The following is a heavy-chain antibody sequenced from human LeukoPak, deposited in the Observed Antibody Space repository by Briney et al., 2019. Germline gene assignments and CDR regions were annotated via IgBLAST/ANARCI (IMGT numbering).Heavy chain of an antibody. CDR1: GSRFTSYR. D-gene: IGHD2-2*01. J-gene: IGHJ4*02. Sequence: GAPLQTSCRGPGSRFTSYRIGWGRPLPGKGLEGLGIIYPGDSDTRYSPSFQGQVTISSDKSISTAYLQWSSLKASDTAMYYCARIQDTTSCPFVYWGQGALVTVSS. CDR2: IYPGDSDT. CDR3: ARIQDTTSCPFVY. V-gene: IGHV5-51*01.